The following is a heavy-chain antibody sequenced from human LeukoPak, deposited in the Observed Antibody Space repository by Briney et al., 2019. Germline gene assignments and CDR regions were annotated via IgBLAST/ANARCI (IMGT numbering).Heavy chain of an antibody. Sequence: PGGSLRLSCAASGFTFSSYEMNWVRQAPGKGLEWVSYISGSGSTIYYADSVKRRFTISRANATNSLYLQMNRLRAEDTAVYYCARFRPDYYYGMDVWGQGTTVTVSS. CDR2: ISGSGSTI. CDR3: ARFRPDYYYGMDV. J-gene: IGHJ6*02. CDR1: GFTFSSYE. V-gene: IGHV3-48*03.